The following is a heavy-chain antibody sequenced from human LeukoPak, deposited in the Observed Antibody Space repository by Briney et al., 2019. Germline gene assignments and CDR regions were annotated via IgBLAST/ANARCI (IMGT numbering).Heavy chain of an antibody. Sequence: GGSLRLSCAASGFTFSSYGMHGVRQAPGKGLEWVAVISYDGSNKYYADSVKGRFTISRDNSKNTLYLTMNSLRAEDTAVYYCAKDTYYYDSSGYTFDYWGQGTLGTVSS. CDR3: AKDTYYYDSSGYTFDY. D-gene: IGHD3-22*01. CDR2: ISYDGSNK. V-gene: IGHV3-30*18. J-gene: IGHJ4*02. CDR1: GFTFSSYG.